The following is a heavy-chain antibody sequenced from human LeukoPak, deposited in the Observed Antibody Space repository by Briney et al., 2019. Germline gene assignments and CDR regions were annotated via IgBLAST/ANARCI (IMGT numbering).Heavy chain of an antibody. V-gene: IGHV3-30-3*01. Sequence: PGGSLRLSCAVSGFTFSSYAMHWVRQAPGKGLEWVAVISYDGSNKYYADSVKGRFTISRDNSKNTLYLQMNSLRAEDTAVYYCARQGDSPTLLDYWGQGTLVTVSS. CDR1: GFTFSSYA. J-gene: IGHJ4*02. CDR3: ARQGDSPTLLDY. D-gene: IGHD2-21*01. CDR2: ISYDGSNK.